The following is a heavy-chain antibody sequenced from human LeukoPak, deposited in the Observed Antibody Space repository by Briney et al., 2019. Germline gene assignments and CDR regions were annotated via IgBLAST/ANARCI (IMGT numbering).Heavy chain of an antibody. J-gene: IGHJ4*02. CDR1: GFTFSNAW. Sequence: KAGGSLRLSCAASGFTFSNAWMSWVRQAPGKGLEWVGRIKSKTDGGTTDYAAPVKGRFTISRDDSKNTLYLQMNSLKTEDTAVYYCTTTHYGDYVPVGFDYWGQGTLVTVSS. D-gene: IGHD4-17*01. CDR2: IKSKTDGGTT. CDR3: TTTHYGDYVPVGFDY. V-gene: IGHV3-15*01.